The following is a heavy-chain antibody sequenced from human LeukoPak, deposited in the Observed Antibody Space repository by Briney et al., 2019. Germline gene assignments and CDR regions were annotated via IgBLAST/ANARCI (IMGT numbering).Heavy chain of an antibody. CDR3: AKANYIWNDSPFDS. CDR1: GFGYSTFA. V-gene: IGHV3-23*01. J-gene: IGHJ4*02. D-gene: IGHD1-1*01. Sequence: GGSLRLSCAASGFGYSTFAMAWVRQAQGKGMEWVSTISTSGETTYYADCVKGRFTAYRDNSKNRVGMQMNGQRAEEKAEYYCAKANYIWNDSPFDSWGQGALVTVSS. CDR2: ISTSGETT.